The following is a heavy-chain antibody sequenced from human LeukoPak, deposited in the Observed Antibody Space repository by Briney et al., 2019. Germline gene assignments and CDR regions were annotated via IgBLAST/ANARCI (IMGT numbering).Heavy chain of an antibody. J-gene: IGHJ4*02. D-gene: IGHD6-19*01. Sequence: PSETLSLTCAVYGGSFSGYYWSWIRQPPGKGLEWIGEINHSGSTNYNPSLKSRVTISVDTSKNQFSLKLSSVTAADTAVYYCARLYPVAGTLPKLYWGQGTLVNVSS. CDR1: GGSFSGYY. CDR2: INHSGST. CDR3: ARLYPVAGTLPKLY. V-gene: IGHV4-34*01.